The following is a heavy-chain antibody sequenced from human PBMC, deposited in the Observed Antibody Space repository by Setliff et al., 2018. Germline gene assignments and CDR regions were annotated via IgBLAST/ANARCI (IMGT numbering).Heavy chain of an antibody. CDR3: GRDGGEY. V-gene: IGHV3-7*01. J-gene: IGHJ4*02. CDR1: GFTFSRYW. Sequence: GGSLSLSCAASGFTFSRYWMSWVRQAPGKGRECVANIKQDGSEXYYVDSVKARFTISRDNAKNSLYLQMNSLRAEDTAVYYWGRDGGEYWGQGTLVTVSS. CDR2: IKQDGSEX. D-gene: IGHD3-16*01.